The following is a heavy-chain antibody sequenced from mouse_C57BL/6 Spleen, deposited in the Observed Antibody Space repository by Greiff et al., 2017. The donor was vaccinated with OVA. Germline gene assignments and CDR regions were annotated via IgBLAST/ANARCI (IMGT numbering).Heavy chain of an antibody. Sequence: EVQLVESEGGLVQPGSSMKLSCTASGFTFSDYYMAWVRQVPEKGLEWVANINYDGSSTYYLDSLKSRFIISRDNAKNILYLQMSSLKSEDTATYYCARDLGGYDVRYYAMDYWGQGTSVTVSS. CDR3: ARDLGGYDVRYYAMDY. CDR1: GFTFSDYY. J-gene: IGHJ4*01. D-gene: IGHD2-2*01. V-gene: IGHV5-16*01. CDR2: INYDGSST.